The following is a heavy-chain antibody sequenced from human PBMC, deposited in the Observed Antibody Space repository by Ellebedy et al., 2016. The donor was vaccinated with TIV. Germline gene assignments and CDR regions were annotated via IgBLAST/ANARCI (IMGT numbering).Heavy chain of an antibody. CDR1: GFTFSYAW. J-gene: IGHJ6*02. D-gene: IGHD2-15*01. Sequence: PGGSLRLSCAASGFTFSYAWMIWVRQAPGKGLEWVGRIKSTTDGGTVDYAVPVKGRFTISRDDSKNTLYLQMNSLKTEDTAVYYCITDSRGCSGGSCYSLMNPYFYYYGLDVWGQGTTVTVSS. CDR2: IKSTTDGGTV. V-gene: IGHV3-15*01. CDR3: ITDSRGCSGGSCYSLMNPYFYYYGLDV.